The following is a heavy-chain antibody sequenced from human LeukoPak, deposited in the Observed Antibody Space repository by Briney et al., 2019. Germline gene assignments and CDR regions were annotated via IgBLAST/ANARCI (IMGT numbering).Heavy chain of an antibody. D-gene: IGHD1-7*01. CDR1: GFTFSDYY. CDR3: ARDKRYNWNYVGWFDP. V-gene: IGHV3-11*01. Sequence: GGSLRLSCAASGFTFSDYYVSWIRQAPGKGLEWVSYISSSGSTIYYADSVKGRFTISRDNAKNSLYLQMNSLRAEDTAVYYCARDKRYNWNYVGWFDPWGQGTLVTVSS. CDR2: ISSSGSTI. J-gene: IGHJ5*02.